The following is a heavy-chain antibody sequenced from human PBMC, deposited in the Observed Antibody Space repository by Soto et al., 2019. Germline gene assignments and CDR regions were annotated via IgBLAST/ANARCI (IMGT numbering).Heavy chain of an antibody. V-gene: IGHV1-18*01. CDR3: ARVIMIFGVANLGSYFDY. CDR2: ISPSNGQT. CDR1: GYTSSNFG. Sequence: GASVKVSCKASGYTSSNFGLSWVRQAPGQGLEWMGWISPSNGQTNYAQNFHGRVTMTTDTSTATAHMELRSLISDDTAVYYCARVIMIFGVANLGSYFDYWGQGTRVTVSS. J-gene: IGHJ4*02. D-gene: IGHD3-3*01.